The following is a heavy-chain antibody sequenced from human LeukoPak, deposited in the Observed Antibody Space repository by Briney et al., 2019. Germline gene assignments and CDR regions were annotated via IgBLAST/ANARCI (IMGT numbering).Heavy chain of an antibody. Sequence: GGSLRLSCAASGLTVSSNYMSWVRQAPGKGLEWVSVIYSGGSTYYADSVKGRFTISRDNSKNTLYLQMNSLRAEDTAVYYCARSLDYGFDYYFDYWGQGTLVTVSS. J-gene: IGHJ4*02. V-gene: IGHV3-53*01. CDR3: ARSLDYGFDYYFDY. D-gene: IGHD4-17*01. CDR1: GLTVSSNY. CDR2: IYSGGST.